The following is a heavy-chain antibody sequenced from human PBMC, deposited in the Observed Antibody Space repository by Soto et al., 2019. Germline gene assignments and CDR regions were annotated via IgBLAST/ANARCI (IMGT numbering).Heavy chain of an antibody. Sequence: GASVKVSCKASGYTFTSYYMHWVRQAPRQGLEWMGIINPSGGSTSYAQKFQGRVTMTRDTSTSTVYMELSSLRSEDTAVYYCARGIVVVVAARGWFDPWGQGTLVTVSS. CDR2: INPSGGST. J-gene: IGHJ5*02. CDR1: GYTFTSYY. V-gene: IGHV1-46*01. CDR3: ARGIVVVVAARGWFDP. D-gene: IGHD2-15*01.